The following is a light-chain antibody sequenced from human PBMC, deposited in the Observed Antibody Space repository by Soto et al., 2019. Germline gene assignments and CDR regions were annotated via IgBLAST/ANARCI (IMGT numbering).Light chain of an antibody. J-gene: IGKJ4*01. V-gene: IGKV3-20*01. CDR2: GVS. Sequence: SVFTQSPGTLSLSPGEKATLSCSASQSVSRYLGWYQQKHGQAPRLLIYGVSSRATGIPDRFSGSGSGTDFTLTISRLEPEDFAVYYCQQYVTSPLTFGGGTKVDIK. CDR1: QSVSRY. CDR3: QQYVTSPLT.